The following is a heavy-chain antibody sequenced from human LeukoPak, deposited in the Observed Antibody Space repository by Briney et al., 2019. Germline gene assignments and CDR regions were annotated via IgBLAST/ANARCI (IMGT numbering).Heavy chain of an antibody. Sequence: SETLSLTCTVSGGSISSCYWSWIRQPAGKGLEWIGRIYTSGSTNYNPSLKSRVTMSVDTSKNQFSLKLSSVTAADTAVYYCARCPPYGSGSYLANPNYMDVWGKGTTVTVSS. D-gene: IGHD3-10*01. CDR3: ARCPPYGSGSYLANPNYMDV. V-gene: IGHV4-4*07. CDR2: IYTSGST. CDR1: GGSISSCY. J-gene: IGHJ6*03.